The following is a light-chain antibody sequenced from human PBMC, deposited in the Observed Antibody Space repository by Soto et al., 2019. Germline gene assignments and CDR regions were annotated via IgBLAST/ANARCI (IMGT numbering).Light chain of an antibody. CDR1: QTITTW. CDR3: QQYNNWPIT. J-gene: IGKJ5*01. CDR2: DAS. V-gene: IGKV1-5*01. Sequence: GDRVTITCRASQTITTWMAWYQQKPGKAPKLLVYDASTLQSGVATRFSGSGSGTEFTLTISSLQSEDFAVYYCQQYNNWPITFGRGTRLEIK.